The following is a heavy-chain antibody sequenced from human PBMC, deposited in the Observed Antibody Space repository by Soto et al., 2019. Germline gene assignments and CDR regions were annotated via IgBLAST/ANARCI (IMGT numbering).Heavy chain of an antibody. D-gene: IGHD3-10*01. CDR2: IYYSGST. J-gene: IGHJ2*01. Sequence: QVQLQESGPGLVKPSETLSLTCTVSGGSISSYYWSWIRQPPGKGLEWIGYIYYSGSTNYNPSLKSRVTISVDTSKNQFSLKLSSLTAADSAVYYCATTMVRGVKYWYFDLWGRGTLVTVSS. CDR3: ATTMVRGVKYWYFDL. CDR1: GGSISSYY. V-gene: IGHV4-59*01.